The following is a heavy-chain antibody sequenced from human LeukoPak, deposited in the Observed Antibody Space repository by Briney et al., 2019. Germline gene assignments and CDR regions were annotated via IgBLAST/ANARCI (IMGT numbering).Heavy chain of an antibody. D-gene: IGHD1-7*01. Sequence: GGSLRLSCAASGFTFSSYAMHWVRQAPGKGLEWVAVISYDGSNKYYADSVKGRFTISRDNSKNTLYLQMNSLRAEDTAVYYCARVGLGITGTTKAFDIWGQGTMVTVSS. J-gene: IGHJ3*02. CDR3: ARVGLGITGTTKAFDI. CDR1: GFTFSSYA. V-gene: IGHV3-30-3*01. CDR2: ISYDGSNK.